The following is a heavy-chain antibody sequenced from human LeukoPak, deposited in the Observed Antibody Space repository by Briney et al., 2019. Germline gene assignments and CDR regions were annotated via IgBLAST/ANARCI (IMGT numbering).Heavy chain of an antibody. CDR2: IYYSGST. Sequence: SETLSLTCTVSGGSISSSSYYWGWIRQPPGKGLEWIGSIYYSGSTYYNPSLKSRVTISVDTSKNQFSLKLSSVTAADTAVYYCARGAMGVITPFDYWGQGTLVTVPS. CDR1: GGSISSSSYY. D-gene: IGHD3-22*01. V-gene: IGHV4-39*07. J-gene: IGHJ4*02. CDR3: ARGAMGVITPFDY.